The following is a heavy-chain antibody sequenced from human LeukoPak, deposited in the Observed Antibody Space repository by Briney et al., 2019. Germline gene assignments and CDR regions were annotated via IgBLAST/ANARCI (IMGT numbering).Heavy chain of an antibody. CDR1: GFTFSSYW. CDR2: INSDGSDT. V-gene: IGHV3-74*01. CDR3: AREKIYYYYDMDV. J-gene: IGHJ6*02. Sequence: GGSLRLSCAASGFTFSSYWMHWVRQAPGKGLVWVSRINSDGSDTSYVDSVKGRFTISRDNAKNTLYLQMNSLRAEDTAVYYCAREKIYYYYDMDVWGQGTTVTVSS.